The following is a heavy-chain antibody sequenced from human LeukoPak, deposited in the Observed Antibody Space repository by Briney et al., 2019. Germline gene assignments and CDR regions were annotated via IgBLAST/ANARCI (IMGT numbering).Heavy chain of an antibody. D-gene: IGHD6-19*01. CDR1: GYTLTELS. V-gene: IGHV1-24*01. Sequence: ASVKVSCKVSGYTLTELSMHRVRQAPGKGLEWMGGFDPEGGKTIYAQKFQGRVTMTEDTSTETTYMELSSLTSEDTAVYYCAIASAYSSGYYNYYYYFMDVWGKGTTVTVSS. J-gene: IGHJ6*03. CDR2: FDPEGGKT. CDR3: AIASAYSSGYYNYYYYFMDV.